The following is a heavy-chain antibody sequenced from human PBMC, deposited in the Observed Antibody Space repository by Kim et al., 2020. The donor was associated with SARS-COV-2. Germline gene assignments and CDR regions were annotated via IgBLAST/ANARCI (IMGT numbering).Heavy chain of an antibody. Sequence: IYYADSGEGRFTISRDNAKNSLYLQMNSLRAEDTAVYYCARDEETYGGDYWGQGTLVTVSS. V-gene: IGHV3-21*01. D-gene: IGHD4-17*01. CDR3: ARDEETYGGDY. CDR2: I. J-gene: IGHJ4*02.